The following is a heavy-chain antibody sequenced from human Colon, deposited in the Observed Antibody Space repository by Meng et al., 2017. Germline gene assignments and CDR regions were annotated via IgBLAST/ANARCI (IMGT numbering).Heavy chain of an antibody. CDR3: ARDHGTGLDH. CDR2: ISSSGKII. D-gene: IGHD1-14*01. V-gene: IGHV3-11*01. CDR1: GFTFRDYY. Sequence: QGQVVEVGGGLVKPGGSLRLACAASGFTFRDYYMTWIRQAPGKGLEWVSHISSSGKIIDYADSVKGRFTISRDNANNSLYLQMDSLTADDTAVYYCARDHGTGLDHWGQGALVTVSS. J-gene: IGHJ4*02.